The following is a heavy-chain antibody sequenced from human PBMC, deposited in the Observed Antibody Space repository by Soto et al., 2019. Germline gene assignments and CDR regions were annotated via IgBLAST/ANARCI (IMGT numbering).Heavy chain of an antibody. V-gene: IGHV1-18*01. Sequence: GASVKVSCKASGYTFTSYGISWVRQAPGQGLEWMGWINAYNGNTNYAQKLQGRVTMTTDTSTSTAYVELRSLRSDDTAVYYCARDQRRYCSGGSCYHFDYWGQGTLVTSPQ. CDR3: ARDQRRYCSGGSCYHFDY. D-gene: IGHD2-15*01. CDR1: GYTFTSYG. J-gene: IGHJ4*02. CDR2: INAYNGNT.